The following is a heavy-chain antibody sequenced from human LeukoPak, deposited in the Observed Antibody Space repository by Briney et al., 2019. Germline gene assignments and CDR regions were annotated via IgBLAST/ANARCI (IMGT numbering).Heavy chain of an antibody. V-gene: IGHV4-38-2*01. J-gene: IGHJ4*02. Sequence: PGGSLRLSCAASAFTFSSYAMSWIRQPPGKGLEWIGSIYHSGSTYYNPSLKSRVTISVDTSKNQFSLKLSSVTAADTAVYYCARGVVIAPQTFDYWGQGTLVTVSS. CDR2: IYHSGST. D-gene: IGHD2-21*01. CDR3: ARGVVIAPQTFDY. CDR1: AFTFSSYA.